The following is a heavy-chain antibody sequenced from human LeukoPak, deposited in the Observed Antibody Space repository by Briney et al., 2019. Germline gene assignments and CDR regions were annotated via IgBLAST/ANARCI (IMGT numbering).Heavy chain of an antibody. CDR3: AREKPAARPDLDNAFDI. CDR2: INPDTGTA. CDR1: GYTFSAYY. J-gene: IGHJ3*02. Sequence: ASVKVSCKASGYTFSAYYMRWVRQAPGQGLEWMGWINPDTGTATYAQKFQGRVSMTRDTSINTAYMELSSLTSDDTAFYYCAREKPAARPDLDNAFDIWGQGTMVTVSS. D-gene: IGHD6-6*01. V-gene: IGHV1-2*02.